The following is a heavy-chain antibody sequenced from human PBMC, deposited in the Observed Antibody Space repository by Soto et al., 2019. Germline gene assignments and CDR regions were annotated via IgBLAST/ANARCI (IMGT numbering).Heavy chain of an antibody. CDR1: GFTFTSSA. Sequence: SVKVSCKASGFTFTSSAVQWVRQARGQRLEWIGWIVVGSGNTNYAQKFQERVTITRDMSTSTAYMELSSLRSEDTAVYYCAALSGYGYYYYGMDVWGQGTTVTVSS. CDR3: AALSGYGYYYYGMDV. V-gene: IGHV1-58*01. CDR2: IVVGSGNT. J-gene: IGHJ6*02. D-gene: IGHD3-22*01.